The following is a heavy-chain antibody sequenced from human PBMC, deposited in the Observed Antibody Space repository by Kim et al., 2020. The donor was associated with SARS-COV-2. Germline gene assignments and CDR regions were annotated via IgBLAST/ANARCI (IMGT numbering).Heavy chain of an antibody. Sequence: SEEGRITIPRDNAKNSLFLQMNSLRPEGTAVYYCARVSFGPVYYYYGMDVWGQGTTVTVSS. D-gene: IGHD3-10*01. CDR3: ARVSFGPVYYYYGMDV. V-gene: IGHV3-7*04. J-gene: IGHJ6*02.